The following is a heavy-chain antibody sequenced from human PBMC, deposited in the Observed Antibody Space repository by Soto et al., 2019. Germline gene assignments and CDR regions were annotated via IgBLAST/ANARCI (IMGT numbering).Heavy chain of an antibody. Sequence: ASVKVSCKASGYSFTSYAIIWVRQAPGQGPEWMGWISPYDGSTNYAPNLRGRVTMTTDTSTTTAFMDLRSLRSDDTAVYYCARQSGTTVAYFDSGGQGTLVTVSS. D-gene: IGHD4-17*01. CDR3: ARQSGTTVAYFDS. V-gene: IGHV1-18*01. J-gene: IGHJ4*02. CDR1: GYSFTSYA. CDR2: ISPYDGST.